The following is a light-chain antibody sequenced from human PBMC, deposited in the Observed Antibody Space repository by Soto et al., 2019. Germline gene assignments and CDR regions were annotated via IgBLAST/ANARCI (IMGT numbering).Light chain of an antibody. CDR1: QSVSTY. J-gene: IGKJ1*01. CDR3: HQRGTWPET. CDR2: GAS. V-gene: IGKV3-11*01. Sequence: EIVLTQFPATLSLSPGERATLSCRASQSVSTYLAWYQQKPGQAPRLLIYGASNRATGIPARFSGSGSGTDFTLTIGSLEPEDSAVYDCHQRGTWPETFGQGTKVEIK.